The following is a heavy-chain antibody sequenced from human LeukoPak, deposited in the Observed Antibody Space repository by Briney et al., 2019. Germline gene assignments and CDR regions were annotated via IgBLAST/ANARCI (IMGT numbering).Heavy chain of an antibody. CDR2: ISGSGGST. CDR3: ANMAGYNGPVRY. V-gene: IGHV3-23*01. CDR1: GFTFSSYG. J-gene: IGHJ4*02. D-gene: IGHD5-24*01. Sequence: GGSLRLSCAASGFTFSSYGMSWVRQAPGKGLEWVSAISGSGGSTYYADSVRGRFTISRDNSKNTLYLQMNSLRAEDTAVYYCANMAGYNGPVRYWGQGTLVTVSS.